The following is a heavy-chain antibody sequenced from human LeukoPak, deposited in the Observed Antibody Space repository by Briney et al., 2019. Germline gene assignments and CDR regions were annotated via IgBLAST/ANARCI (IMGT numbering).Heavy chain of an antibody. CDR2: INPNSGGT. J-gene: IGHJ4*02. V-gene: IGHV1-2*02. CDR1: GYTFTGYY. D-gene: IGHD3-9*01. Sequence: ASVKVSCKASGYTFTGYYMHWVRQAPGQGLEWMGWINPNSGGTNYAQKFQGRVTMTRDTSISTAYMELSRLRSDDTAVYYCAGDIYDILTGYRFCVLWGQGTLVTVSS. CDR3: AGDIYDILTGYRFCVL.